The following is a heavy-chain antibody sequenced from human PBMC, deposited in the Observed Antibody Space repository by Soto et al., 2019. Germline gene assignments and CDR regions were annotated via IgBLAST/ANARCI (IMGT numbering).Heavy chain of an antibody. CDR1: GFTFSYYA. Sequence: GGSLRLSCAASGFTFSYYAMHWVRQAPGKGLEWVAVLWYDGSTKYYTDSVKGRFTISRDNSKNTLYLQMNSLRADDTAIYYCAKVTSTSIASLGRYGMDVWGQGTTVTVSS. V-gene: IGHV3-33*06. CDR3: AKVTSTSIASLGRYGMDV. J-gene: IGHJ6*02. CDR2: LWYDGSTK. D-gene: IGHD6-6*01.